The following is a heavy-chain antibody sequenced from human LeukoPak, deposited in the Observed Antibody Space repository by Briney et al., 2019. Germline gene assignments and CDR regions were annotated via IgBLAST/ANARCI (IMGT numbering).Heavy chain of an antibody. Sequence: GGSLRLSCAASGFTFSDYYMSWIRQAPGKGLEWVAYISSSSSYTNYADSVKGRFTISRDNAKNSLYLQMNSLRAEDTAVYYCARDRDQRENYYYYYGMDVWGKGTTVTVSS. V-gene: IGHV3-11*06. CDR1: GFTFSDYY. CDR2: ISSSSSYT. J-gene: IGHJ6*04. CDR3: ARDRDQRENYYYYYGMDV.